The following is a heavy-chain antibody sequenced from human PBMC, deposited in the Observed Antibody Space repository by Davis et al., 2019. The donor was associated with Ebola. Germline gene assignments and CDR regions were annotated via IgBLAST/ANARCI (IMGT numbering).Heavy chain of an antibody. Sequence: GESLKISCAASGFTFNNYAMHWVRQAPGKGLEWVAVISDDGNHKDYADSVKGRFTVSRDNSQNTLSLQMNSLRAEDTAVYYCAEIYWVRYGMDVWGQGTTVTVSS. J-gene: IGHJ6*02. CDR3: AEIYWVRYGMDV. V-gene: IGHV3-30*04. CDR1: GFTFNNYA. D-gene: IGHD2-8*02. CDR2: ISDDGNHK.